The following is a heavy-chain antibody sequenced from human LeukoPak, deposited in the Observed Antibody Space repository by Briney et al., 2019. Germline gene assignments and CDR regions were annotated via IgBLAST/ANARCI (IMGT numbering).Heavy chain of an antibody. CDR2: IGRSGGNT. Sequence: GGSLRLSCAASGFTFNNYGMSWVRQAPGKGLEWVSGIGRSGGNTYYAVSVKGRFTISRDNSKNTVYLQMNSLRAEDTAVYYCAKLQTPVVPAATLGFASWGQGTLVTVSS. CDR3: AKLQTPVVPAATLGFAS. CDR1: GFTFNNYG. J-gene: IGHJ4*02. D-gene: IGHD2-2*01. V-gene: IGHV3-23*01.